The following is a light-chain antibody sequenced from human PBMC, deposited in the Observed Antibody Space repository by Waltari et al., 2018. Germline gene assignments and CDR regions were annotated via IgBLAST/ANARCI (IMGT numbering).Light chain of an antibody. J-gene: IGLJ3*02. V-gene: IGLV1-44*01. Sequence: QSVLTQPPSASGPPGQSVTMSCSGSSPNLRKNSVKWYQQVPGTAPKLRICGEHQRPSGVPARFFGSKSDTSASLAISGLQSDDEADYYCATWDDSLKGWVFGGGTKLTVL. CDR3: ATWDDSLKGWV. CDR2: GEH. CDR1: SPNLRKNS.